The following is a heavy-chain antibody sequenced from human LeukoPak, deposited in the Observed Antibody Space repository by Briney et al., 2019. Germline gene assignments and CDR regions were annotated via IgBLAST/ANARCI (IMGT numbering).Heavy chain of an antibody. D-gene: IGHD3-16*01. CDR1: GGSISSYY. V-gene: IGHV4-59*01. CDR2: IYYSGST. Sequence: SETLSLTCTVSGGSISSYYWSWIRQPPRKGLEWIGYIYYSGSTNYNPSLKSRVTISVDTSKNQFSLKLSSVTAADTAVYYCATFLGDYWGQGTLVTVSS. J-gene: IGHJ4*02. CDR3: ATFLGDY.